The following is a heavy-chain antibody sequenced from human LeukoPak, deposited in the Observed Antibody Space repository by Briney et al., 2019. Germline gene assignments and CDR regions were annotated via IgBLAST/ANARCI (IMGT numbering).Heavy chain of an antibody. D-gene: IGHD3-22*01. Sequence: GASVKVSCKASGYTLTSYYMHWVRQAPGQGLEWMGIINPSGGSTSYAQKFQGRVTMTRDTSTSTVYMELSSLRSEDTAVYYCARDEKNYYDSKRSEKPFDYWGQGTLVTVSS. CDR2: INPSGGST. CDR1: GYTLTSYY. J-gene: IGHJ4*02. V-gene: IGHV1-46*01. CDR3: ARDEKNYYDSKRSEKPFDY.